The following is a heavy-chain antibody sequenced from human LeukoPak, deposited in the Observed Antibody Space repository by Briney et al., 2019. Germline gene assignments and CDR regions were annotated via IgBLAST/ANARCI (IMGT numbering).Heavy chain of an antibody. J-gene: IGHJ4*02. Sequence: GGSLRLSCVASGFTFSGHWMHWVRQVPGKGLVAGARIAPDGSATTYADSVKGRFTISRDNAKNTLYLEMNSLTAEDTALYYCTRSGYYNGYDYWGQGTLVTVSS. CDR1: GFTFSGHW. CDR2: IAPDGSAT. CDR3: TRSGYYNGYDY. D-gene: IGHD3-10*01. V-gene: IGHV3-74*03.